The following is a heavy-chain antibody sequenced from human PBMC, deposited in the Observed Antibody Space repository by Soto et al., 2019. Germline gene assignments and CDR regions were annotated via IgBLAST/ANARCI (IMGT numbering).Heavy chain of an antibody. CDR3: ARDLAYCGGDCSPRYFDY. CDR1: GFTFSDYY. V-gene: IGHV3-11*06. Sequence: PGGSLRLSCAASGFTFSDYYMSWIRQAPGKGLEWVSYISGSSSYTDYADSVKGRFTIFRDNAKKSLYLEMTSLRAEDTAVYFCARDLAYCGGDCSPRYFDYWGQGTLVTVSS. J-gene: IGHJ4*02. CDR2: ISGSSSYT. D-gene: IGHD2-21*02.